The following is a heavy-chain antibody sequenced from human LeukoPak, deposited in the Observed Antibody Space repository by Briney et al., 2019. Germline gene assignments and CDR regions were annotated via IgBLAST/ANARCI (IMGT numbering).Heavy chain of an antibody. CDR1: GYTFTSYY. D-gene: IGHD2-21*01. CDR3: ARDLGDSTGYGIDP. V-gene: IGHV1-2*04. J-gene: IGHJ5*02. CDR2: INPNSGGT. Sequence: ASVKVSCKASGYTFTSYYMHWVRQAPGQGLEWMGWINPNSGGTNYAQKFQGWVTMTRDTSISTAYMELSRLRSDDTAVYYCARDLGDSTGYGIDPWGQGTLVTVSS.